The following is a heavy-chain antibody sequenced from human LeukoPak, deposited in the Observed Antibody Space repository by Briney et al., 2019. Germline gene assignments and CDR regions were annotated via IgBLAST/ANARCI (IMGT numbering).Heavy chain of an antibody. V-gene: IGHV4-4*09. Sequence: PSETLSLTCTVSGGTISSYYWSWIRQPPGKGLEWIGYIYTSGSTNYNPSLKSRVTISVDTSKNQFSLKLSSVTAADTAVYYCARRGSYYSPIDYWGQGTLVTVSS. J-gene: IGHJ4*02. D-gene: IGHD1-26*01. CDR2: IYTSGST. CDR3: ARRGSYYSPIDY. CDR1: GGTISSYY.